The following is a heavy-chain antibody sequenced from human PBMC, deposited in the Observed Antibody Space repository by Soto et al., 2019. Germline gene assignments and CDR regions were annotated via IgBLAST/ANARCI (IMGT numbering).Heavy chain of an antibody. CDR1: GGSISSGDYY. V-gene: IGHV4-30-4*01. J-gene: IGHJ5*01. CDR3: ARSYCDNDGILDNCFDF. Sequence: SETLSLTCTVSGGSISSGDYYWSWIRQPPGKGLEWIGYIYYSGSTYYNPSLKSRVTISVDTSKKQFSLKLSSVTAADTAVYYCARSYCDNDGILDNCFDFWGQGTLVTVSS. D-gene: IGHD2-21*01. CDR2: IYYSGST.